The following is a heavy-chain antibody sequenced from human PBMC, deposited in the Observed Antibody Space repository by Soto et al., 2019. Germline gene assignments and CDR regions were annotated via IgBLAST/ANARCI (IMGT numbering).Heavy chain of an antibody. CDR1: GGSISSAGYY. V-gene: IGHV4-31*03. Sequence: QVQLQESGPRLVQPSQTLSLTCTVSGGSISSAGYYWSWIRQHPGKGLEWIGYIYSSGVTYYEPSLKSRVTVSVDRSKNQFSLRLSSVTAADTAVYYCATKPNGLYYFDYWGQGALVTVSS. CDR2: IYSSGVT. J-gene: IGHJ4*02. CDR3: ATKPNGLYYFDY. D-gene: IGHD2-8*01.